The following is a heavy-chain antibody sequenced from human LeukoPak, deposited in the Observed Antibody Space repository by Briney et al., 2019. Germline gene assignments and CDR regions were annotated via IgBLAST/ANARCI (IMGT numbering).Heavy chain of an antibody. CDR1: GFTFSSYG. CDR3: AKPPYYYDSSGYPPEQ. J-gene: IGHJ4*02. D-gene: IGHD3-22*01. V-gene: IGHV3-30*18. CDR2: ISYDGSNK. Sequence: GGSLRLSCAASGFTFSSYGMHWVRQAPGKGLEWVAVISYDGSNKYYADSVKGRFTISRDNSKNTLYLQMNSLRAEDTAVYCCAKPPYYYDSSGYPPEQWGQGTLVTVSS.